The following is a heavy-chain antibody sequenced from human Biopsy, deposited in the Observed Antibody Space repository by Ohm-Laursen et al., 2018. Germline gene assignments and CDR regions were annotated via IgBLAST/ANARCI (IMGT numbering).Heavy chain of an antibody. J-gene: IGHJ5*02. D-gene: IGHD3-22*01. V-gene: IGHV4-31*01. CDR2: IFNCANT. CDR3: ARGDYFDSNGYFWFDP. CDR1: GGSISSGGSY. Sequence: TLSLTCTVSGGSISSGGSYWSWIRQRPGKGLEWIGYIFNCANTYYNPSLKNLITISGDTSKNQFSLKLNSVTAADTAVYYCARGDYFDSNGYFWFDPWGQGTLVTVSS.